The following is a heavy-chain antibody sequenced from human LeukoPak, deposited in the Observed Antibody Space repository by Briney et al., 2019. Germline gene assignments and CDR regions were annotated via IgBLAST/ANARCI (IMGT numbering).Heavy chain of an antibody. CDR2: ISNDGSNK. J-gene: IGHJ5*02. CDR1: GFTFSSYS. V-gene: IGHV3-30-3*01. D-gene: IGHD1-26*01. CDR3: ARSGSSYRDNWFDP. Sequence: GGSLRLSCAASGFTFSSYSMHWVRQAPGKGPEWVAIISNDGSNKNYADSVKGRFTISRDNSKNTLYLQMNNLRSEDSAVYYCARSGSSYRDNWFDPWGQETLVIVSS.